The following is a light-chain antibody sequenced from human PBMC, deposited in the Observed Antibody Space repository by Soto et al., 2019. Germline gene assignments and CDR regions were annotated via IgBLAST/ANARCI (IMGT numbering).Light chain of an antibody. CDR2: DAS. CDR1: QDIRFY. Sequence: DIQMTQSPSSLSASLGDRVTITCQASQDIRFYLNWFHQKTGQAPKLLIYDASQLETGVPSRFSGSVSGTDFTFTITGLQPEDIGTYYCQHYNSFPITFGQGTRLDI. V-gene: IGKV1-33*01. CDR3: QHYNSFPIT. J-gene: IGKJ5*01.